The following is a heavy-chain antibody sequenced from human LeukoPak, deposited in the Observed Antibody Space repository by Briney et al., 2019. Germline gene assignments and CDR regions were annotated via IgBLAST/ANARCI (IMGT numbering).Heavy chain of an antibody. CDR2: ISSSSSYI. D-gene: IGHD1-26*01. J-gene: IGHJ4*02. V-gene: IGHV3-21*01. CDR3: ARDRGFIVGATTAGLDY. CDR1: GFTFSSYS. Sequence: GGSLRLSCAASGFTFSSYSTNWVRQAPGKGPEWVSSISSSSSYIYYADSVKGRFTISRDNAKNSLYLQMNSLRAEDTAVYYCARDRGFIVGATTAGLDYWGQGTLVTVSS.